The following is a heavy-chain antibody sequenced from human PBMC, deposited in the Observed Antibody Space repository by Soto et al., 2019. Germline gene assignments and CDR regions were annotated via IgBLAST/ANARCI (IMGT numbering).Heavy chain of an antibody. D-gene: IGHD1-26*01. CDR2: ISSSGSTI. V-gene: IGHV3-48*03. CDR1: GFTFSSYE. CDR3: ARGGHSGSYSLGMDV. Sequence: RRLSCAASGFTFSSYEMNWVRQAPGKGLEWVSYISSSGSTIYYADSVKGRFTISRDNAKNSLYLQMNSLRAEDTAVYYCARGGHSGSYSLGMDVWGQGTTVTVSS. J-gene: IGHJ6*02.